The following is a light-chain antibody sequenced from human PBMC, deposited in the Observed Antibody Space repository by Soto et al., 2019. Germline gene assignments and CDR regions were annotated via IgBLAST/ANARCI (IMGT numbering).Light chain of an antibody. CDR3: QQYGGSPRT. Sequence: EIVLTQSPGTLSLSPGERATHSCRASQSVSSSRLAWYRQKPGQAPRLLISGASSRAADIPDRFSGSGSGTDFTLTINRLEPEDFAVYYCQQYGGSPRTFGQGTKVDI. J-gene: IGKJ1*01. V-gene: IGKV3-20*01. CDR1: QSVSSSR. CDR2: GAS.